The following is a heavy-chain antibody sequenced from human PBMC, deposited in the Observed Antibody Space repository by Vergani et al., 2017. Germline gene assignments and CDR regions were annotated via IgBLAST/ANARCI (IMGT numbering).Heavy chain of an antibody. CDR3: ARDSAVGGTFDS. CDR1: GDSISSNNC. CDR2: IYYSGRT. D-gene: IGHD1-26*01. J-gene: IGHJ4*02. V-gene: IGHV4-4*03. Sequence: QVQLQESGPGLVKPPGTLSLTCAVSGDSISSNNCWTWVRQPAGKGLEWIGMIYYSGRTDYNPCLESRVTISVDTSTNTFSLKLNSVTAADTAIYYCARDSAVGGTFDSWGQGTLVSVSS.